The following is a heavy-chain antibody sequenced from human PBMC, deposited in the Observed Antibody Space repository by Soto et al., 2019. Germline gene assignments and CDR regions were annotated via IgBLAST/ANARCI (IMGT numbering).Heavy chain of an antibody. V-gene: IGHV3-23*01. CDR2: LLGGGKI. CDR3: VARLTPRVTDY. J-gene: IGHJ4*02. CDR1: GFFVRAYD. Sequence: EVQLLEYGGGLAQPGGSLRLSCAASGFFVRAYDVSWVRQRPGKGLEWLSVLLGGGKIYSADSERGRFSISRDTSKNTLYLQIDSLTVEDTAVFYCVARLTPRVTDYWGQGTLVTVSS. D-gene: IGHD2-21*02.